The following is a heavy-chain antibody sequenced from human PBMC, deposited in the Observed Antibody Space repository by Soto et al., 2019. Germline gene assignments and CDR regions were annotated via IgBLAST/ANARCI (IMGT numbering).Heavy chain of an antibody. CDR3: ARGLELVVTAALHY. J-gene: IGHJ4*02. CDR1: GFTFSSYG. V-gene: IGHV3-33*01. Sequence: PGGSLRLSCAASGFTFSSYGMHWVRQAPGKGLEWVAVIWYDGSNKYYADSVKGRFTISRDNSKNTLYLQMNSLRSEDTAVYYCARGLELVVTAALHYWGQGTLVTVSS. CDR2: IWYDGSNK. D-gene: IGHD2-2*01.